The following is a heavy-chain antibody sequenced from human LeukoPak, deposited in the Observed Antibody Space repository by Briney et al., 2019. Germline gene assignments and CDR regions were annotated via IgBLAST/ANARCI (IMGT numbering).Heavy chain of an antibody. V-gene: IGHV3-33*01. CDR1: GFSFSTFV. CDR3: ARDFDYYENSGYPLGY. Sequence: GSSLRLSCAASGFSFSTFVMHWVRQAPGKGLEWVAVIRPDGSHISYVDPVKGRFTISRDNSNNMLYLQMNSLRAEDTAVYHCARDFDYYENSGYPLGYWGQGTLVSVSS. D-gene: IGHD3-22*01. CDR2: IRPDGSHI. J-gene: IGHJ4*02.